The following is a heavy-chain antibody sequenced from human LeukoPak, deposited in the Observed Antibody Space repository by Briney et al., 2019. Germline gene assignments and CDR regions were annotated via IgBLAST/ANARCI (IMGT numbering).Heavy chain of an antibody. Sequence: GGSLRLSCAASGFTFSSYAMSWVRQAPGKGLEWVSAISGSGGSTYYADSVKGRFTISRDNSKNTLYLQMNSLRAEDTAVYYCAKDRGMRSGYYSPFDYWGQGTLVTVSS. V-gene: IGHV3-23*01. CDR1: GFTFSSYA. D-gene: IGHD3-22*01. J-gene: IGHJ4*02. CDR3: AKDRGMRSGYYSPFDY. CDR2: ISGSGGST.